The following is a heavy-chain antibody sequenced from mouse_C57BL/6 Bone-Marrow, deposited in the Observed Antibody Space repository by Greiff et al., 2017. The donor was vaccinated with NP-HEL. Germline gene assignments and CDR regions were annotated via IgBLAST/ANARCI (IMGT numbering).Heavy chain of an antibody. J-gene: IGHJ4*01. V-gene: IGHV2-2*01. CDR2: IWSGGSA. CDR1: GFSLTSYG. Sequence: QVHVKQSGPGLVQPSQSLSITCTVSGFSLTSYGVHWVRQSPGKGLEWLGVIWSGGSADYNAAFISRLSISKDNSKSQVFFKMNSLQADDTAIYYCARFITTVVADAMDYWGKGTSVTVPS. CDR3: ARFITTVVADAMDY. D-gene: IGHD1-1*01.